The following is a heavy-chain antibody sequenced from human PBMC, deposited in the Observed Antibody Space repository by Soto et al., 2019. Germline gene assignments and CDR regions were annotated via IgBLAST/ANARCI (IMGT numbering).Heavy chain of an antibody. CDR2: ISYDGSNK. J-gene: IGHJ5*02. CDR1: GFTFSNHG. V-gene: IGHV3-30*18. D-gene: IGHD4-17*01. CDR3: ANAHLPTTVTTPWFDP. Sequence: QVQLVGSGGGVVQPGRSLRLSCAASGFTFSNHGTHWVRQAPGKGLEWVAVISYDGSNKYYADSVKGRFTISRDNSENPLYLQMDSLRAEDTAVYYCANAHLPTTVTTPWFDPWGQGTLVTVSS.